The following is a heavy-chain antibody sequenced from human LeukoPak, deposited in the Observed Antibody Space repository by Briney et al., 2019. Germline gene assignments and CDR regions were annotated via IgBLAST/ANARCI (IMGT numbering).Heavy chain of an antibody. CDR2: ISYDGSNK. CDR3: AKDSYYDGTGYFDC. D-gene: IGHD3-22*01. V-gene: IGHV3-30*18. CDR1: GFTFSSYG. J-gene: IGHJ4*02. Sequence: PGGSLRLSCAASGFTFSSYGMHWVRQAPGKGLEWVAVISYDGSNKYYADSVKGRFTISRDNSKNTLFLQINSLTVEDTAFYYCAKDSYYDGTGYFDCWGQGILVTVSS.